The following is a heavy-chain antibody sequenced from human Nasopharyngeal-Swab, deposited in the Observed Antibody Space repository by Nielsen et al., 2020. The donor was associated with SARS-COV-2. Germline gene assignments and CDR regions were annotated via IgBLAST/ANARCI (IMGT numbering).Heavy chain of an antibody. Sequence: SGTLSLTCTVVSGGSISSYYWSWIRQPAGKGLEWIGRIYTSGSTNYNPSLKSRVTMSVDTSKNQFSLKLSSVTAADTAVYYCARVYYDSSVWSFDYWGQGTLVTVSS. J-gene: IGHJ4*02. V-gene: IGHV4-4*07. D-gene: IGHD3-22*01. CDR1: GGSISSYY. CDR3: ARVYYDSSVWSFDY. CDR2: IYTSGST.